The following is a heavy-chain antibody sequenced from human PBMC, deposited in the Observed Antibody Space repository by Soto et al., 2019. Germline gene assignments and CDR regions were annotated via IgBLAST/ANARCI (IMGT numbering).Heavy chain of an antibody. V-gene: IGHV3-48*03. CDR2: ISSSGNTK. Sequence: EVQLVESGGGLVQPGGSLRLSCAASGFIFSNYEMNWVRQAPGKGLEWVSYISSSGNTKYYPDSVKGRVTISRDNAKKSLYLQMNSLRAEDTAVYYCARDSDSGWAFYYSGMDVWGQGTTVTVSS. J-gene: IGHJ6*02. D-gene: IGHD6-19*01. CDR3: ARDSDSGWAFYYSGMDV. CDR1: GFIFSNYE.